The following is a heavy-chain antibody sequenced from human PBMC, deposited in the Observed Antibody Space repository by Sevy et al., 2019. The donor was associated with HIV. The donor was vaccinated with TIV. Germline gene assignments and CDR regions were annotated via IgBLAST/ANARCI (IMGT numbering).Heavy chain of an antibody. J-gene: IGHJ3*02. V-gene: IGHV3-74*01. D-gene: IGHD1-26*01. Sequence: GGCLRLSCAASGFTFSSYWMHWVRQAPGKGLVWVSRINSDGSSTSYADSVKGRFTISRDNAKNTLYLQMNSLRAEDTAVYYCARVGWGLGATTLGAFDIWGQGTMVTVSS. CDR3: ARVGWGLGATTLGAFDI. CDR1: GFTFSSYW. CDR2: INSDGSST.